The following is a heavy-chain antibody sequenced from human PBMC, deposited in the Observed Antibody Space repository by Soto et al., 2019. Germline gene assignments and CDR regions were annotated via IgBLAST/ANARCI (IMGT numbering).Heavy chain of an antibody. J-gene: IGHJ3*02. D-gene: IGHD2-2*01. V-gene: IGHV1-24*01. CDR3: AGIVVVPAATAAFDI. CDR2: FDPEDGET. CDR1: GYTLTELS. Sequence: ASVKVSCKVSGYTLTELSMHWVRQAPGKGLEWMGGFDPEDGETIYAQKFQGRVTMTEDTSTDTAYMELSSLRSEDTAVYYCAGIVVVPAATAAFDIWGQGTRVTVSS.